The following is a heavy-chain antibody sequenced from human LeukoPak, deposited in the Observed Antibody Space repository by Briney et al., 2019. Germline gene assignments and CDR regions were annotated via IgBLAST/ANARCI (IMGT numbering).Heavy chain of an antibody. Sequence: SETLSLTCTVSGGSISSYYWSWIRQPPGKGLEWIGYIYYSGSTNYNPSLKSRVTISVDTSKNQFSLKLSSVTAADTAVYYCARVQMVGSAPILWYYYYMDVGGKGTTVTVSS. CDR3: ARVQMVGSAPILWYYYYMDV. CDR1: GGSISSYY. J-gene: IGHJ6*03. CDR2: IYYSGST. V-gene: IGHV4-59*01. D-gene: IGHD2-8*01.